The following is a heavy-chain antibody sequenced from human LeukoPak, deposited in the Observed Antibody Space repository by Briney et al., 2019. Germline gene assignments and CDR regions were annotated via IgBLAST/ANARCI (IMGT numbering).Heavy chain of an antibody. J-gene: IGHJ4*02. D-gene: IGHD3-22*01. CDR3: ANALGGGYYDSSGSLIEY. Sequence: PGGSLRLSCAASGFTFDDYAMHWVRHAPGKGLEWVSGISWNSGTIAHADSVKGRFTISRDNAKNSLYLQMNSLRAEDTALYYCANALGGGYYDSSGSLIEYWGQGTLVTVSS. CDR1: GFTFDDYA. V-gene: IGHV3-9*01. CDR2: ISWNSGTI.